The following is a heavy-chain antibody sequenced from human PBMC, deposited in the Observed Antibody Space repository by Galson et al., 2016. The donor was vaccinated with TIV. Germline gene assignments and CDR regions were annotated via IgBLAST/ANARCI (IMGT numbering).Heavy chain of an antibody. CDR3: ARVDNSYWFGP. CDR2: ISFDGSEQ. Sequence: LRLSCATSGFTFGSYGMHWVRQAPGQGLQWVACISFDGSEQYYRDSVKGRFTISRDRDTLFLQMNSLRRDDTAVYYCARVDNSYWFGPWGHGTLVTVSS. CDR1: GFTFGSYG. J-gene: IGHJ5*02. V-gene: IGHV3-30*19. D-gene: IGHD5-24*01.